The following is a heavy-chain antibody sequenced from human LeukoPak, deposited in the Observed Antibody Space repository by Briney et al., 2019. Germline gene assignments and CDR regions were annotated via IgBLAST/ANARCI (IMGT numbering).Heavy chain of an antibody. Sequence: PSETLSLTCTVSGGSINSYYWSWIRQSPGKGLEWIGFIYYSGGTTYNPSLKSRVTISVDTSKNQFSLRLSSVTAADTAVYYCARDGGRGYCSGGSCNWFDPWGQGTLVTVSS. J-gene: IGHJ5*02. V-gene: IGHV4-59*01. CDR2: IYYSGGT. CDR3: ARDGGRGYCSGGSCNWFDP. D-gene: IGHD2-15*01. CDR1: GGSINSYY.